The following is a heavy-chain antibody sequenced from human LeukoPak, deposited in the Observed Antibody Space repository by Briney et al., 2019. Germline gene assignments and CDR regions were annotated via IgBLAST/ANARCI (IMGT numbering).Heavy chain of an antibody. CDR3: ARRAGDYSHPYDY. J-gene: IGHJ4*02. Sequence: GGSLRLSCAASGFTFSSYGMHWVRQAPGKGLEWVSFIYTTGRTHDSDSVKGRFTISRDSSKDTLYLQMNSLRAEDTAVYYCARRAGDYSHPYDYWGQGTLVTVSS. CDR1: GFTFSSYG. D-gene: IGHD3-22*01. V-gene: IGHV3-53*01. CDR2: IYTTGRT.